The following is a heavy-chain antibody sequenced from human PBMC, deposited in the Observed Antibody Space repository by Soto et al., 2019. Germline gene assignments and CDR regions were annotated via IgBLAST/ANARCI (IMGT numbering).Heavy chain of an antibody. Sequence: EVQLVESGGGLVQPGGSLRLSCAASGFTVSSNYMSWVRQAPGKGLEWVSVIYSGGSTYYADSVKGRFTISRDNSKNTLYLQMNSLRAEDKAVYYCARVVVVAATPCYMDVWGKGTTVTVSS. V-gene: IGHV3-66*01. CDR3: ARVVVVAATPCYMDV. CDR1: GFTVSSNY. CDR2: IYSGGST. D-gene: IGHD2-15*01. J-gene: IGHJ6*03.